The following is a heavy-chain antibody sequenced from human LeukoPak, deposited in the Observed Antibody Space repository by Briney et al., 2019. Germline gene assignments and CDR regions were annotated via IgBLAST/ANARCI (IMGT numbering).Heavy chain of an antibody. V-gene: IGHV6-1*01. Sequence: SQTLSLTCATSGDSVSSKSAAWNWIRQSPSRGLEWPGRTYYRSKWSSGYAESVKSRITINPDTSKNQFSLQLKSVTPEDTAVYYCARDPVGGSTIFDYWGQGTLVTVSS. CDR3: ARDPVGGSTIFDY. CDR2: TYYRSKWSS. CDR1: GDSVSSKSAA. D-gene: IGHD1-26*01. J-gene: IGHJ4*02.